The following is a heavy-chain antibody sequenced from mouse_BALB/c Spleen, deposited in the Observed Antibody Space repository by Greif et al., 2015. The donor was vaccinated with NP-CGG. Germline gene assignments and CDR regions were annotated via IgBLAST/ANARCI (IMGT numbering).Heavy chain of an antibody. J-gene: IGHJ3*01. Sequence: VQLQQSGAELVRPGTSVKVSCKASGYAFTNYLIEWVKQRPGQGLEWIGVINPGSGGTNYNEKFKGKATLTADKSSSTAYMQLSSLTSDDSAVYFCARSGWDGYSWFAYWGQGTLVTVSA. D-gene: IGHD2-3*01. V-gene: IGHV1-54*01. CDR3: ARSGWDGYSWFAY. CDR2: INPGSGGT. CDR1: GYAFTNYL.